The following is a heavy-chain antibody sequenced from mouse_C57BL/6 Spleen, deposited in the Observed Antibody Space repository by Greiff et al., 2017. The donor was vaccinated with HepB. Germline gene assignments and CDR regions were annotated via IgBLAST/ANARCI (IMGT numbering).Heavy chain of an antibody. Sequence: EVQVVESGPELVKPGDSVKISCKASGYSFTGYFMNWVMQSHGKSLEWIGRINPYNGDTFYNQKFKGKATLTVDKSSSTAHMELRSLTSEDSAVYYCARGGIYYDYDEGDFDYWGQGTTLTVSS. CDR3: ARGGIYYDYDEGDFDY. D-gene: IGHD2-4*01. V-gene: IGHV1-20*01. CDR1: GYSFTGYF. CDR2: INPYNGDT. J-gene: IGHJ2*01.